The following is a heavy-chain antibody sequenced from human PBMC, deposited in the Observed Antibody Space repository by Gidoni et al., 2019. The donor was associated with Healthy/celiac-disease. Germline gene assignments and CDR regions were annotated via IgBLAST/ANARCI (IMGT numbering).Heavy chain of an antibody. CDR2: INPNSGGT. J-gene: IGHJ3*02. Sequence: QVQLVQSGAEVKKPGASVKVSCKASGYTFPGYYMHWVRQAPGQGLEWMGWINPNSGGTNYAQKFQGRVTMTRDTSISTAYMELSRLRSDDTAVYYCAIPAASPTLRLDAFDIWGQGTMVTVSS. V-gene: IGHV1-2*02. CDR1: GYTFPGYY. D-gene: IGHD3-16*01. CDR3: AIPAASPTLRLDAFDI.